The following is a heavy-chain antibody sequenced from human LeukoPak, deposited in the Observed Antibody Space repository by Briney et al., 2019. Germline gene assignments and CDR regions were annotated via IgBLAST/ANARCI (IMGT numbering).Heavy chain of an antibody. J-gene: IGHJ4*02. CDR2: ISGSGGST. D-gene: IGHD2-15*01. CDR1: GFTFSSYA. Sequence: GGSLRLSCAASGFTFSSYAMSWVRQAPGKGLGWVSAISGSGGSTYYADSVKGRFTISRDNSKNTLYLQMNSLRAEDTAVYYCAKTHHDYSLPYYFDYWGQGTLVTVSP. CDR3: AKTHHDYSLPYYFDY. V-gene: IGHV3-23*01.